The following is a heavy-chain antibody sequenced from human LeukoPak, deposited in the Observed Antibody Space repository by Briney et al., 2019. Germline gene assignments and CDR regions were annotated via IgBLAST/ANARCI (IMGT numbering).Heavy chain of an antibody. D-gene: IGHD6-19*01. V-gene: IGHV1-3*03. CDR3: ARSPGYSSGWYFDY. CDR1: GYTFTSYA. CDR2: INAGNGNT. J-gene: IGHJ4*02. Sequence: ASVKVSCKASGYTFTSYAMHWVRQAPGQRLEWMGWINAGNGNTKYSQEFQGRVTITRDTSASTAYMELSSLRSEDTAVYYCARSPGYSSGWYFDYWGQGTLVTVSS.